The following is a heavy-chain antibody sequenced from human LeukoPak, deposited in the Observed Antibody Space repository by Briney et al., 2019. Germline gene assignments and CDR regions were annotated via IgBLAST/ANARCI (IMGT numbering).Heavy chain of an antibody. J-gene: IGHJ4*02. CDR2: MNPNSGNT. Sequence: ASVKLSCKASGYTFTSYDINWVRQATGQGLEWMGWMNPNSGNTGYAQKFQGRVTITRNTSISTAYMELSSLRSEDTAVYYCARGSLAWELLDWGQGTLVTVSS. D-gene: IGHD1-26*01. CDR3: ARGSLAWELLD. V-gene: IGHV1-8*03. CDR1: GYTFTSYD.